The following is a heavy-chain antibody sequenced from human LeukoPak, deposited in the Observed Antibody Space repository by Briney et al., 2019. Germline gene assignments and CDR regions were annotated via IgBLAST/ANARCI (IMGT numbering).Heavy chain of an antibody. CDR2: MRQDGDTK. CDR1: GFTFSSYS. V-gene: IGHV3-7*03. D-gene: IGHD6-13*01. J-gene: IGHJ4*02. Sequence: GGSLRLSCAASGFTFSSYSMDWVRQAPGKGLEWVANMRQDGDTKYYVDSVKGRFTISRDNAMNSLYLQMNSLRAEDTAIYYCARSLPYGTTWYGRSDFWGQGTLVTVSS. CDR3: ARSLPYGTTWYGRSDF.